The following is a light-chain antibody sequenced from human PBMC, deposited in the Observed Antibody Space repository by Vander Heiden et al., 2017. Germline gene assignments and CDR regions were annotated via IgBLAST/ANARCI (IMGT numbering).Light chain of an antibody. CDR2: DAS. V-gene: IGKV1-33*01. J-gene: IGKJ4*01. CDR3: QQYDNLRDT. Sequence: DIQMTQSPSSLSASVGDRVTITCQASQDISNYLNWYQQKPGKAPKLLIYDASNLEIGVPSRFSGSGSGTDFTFTISSLQPEDIATYYCQQYDNLRDTFGGGTKVEIK. CDR1: QDISNY.